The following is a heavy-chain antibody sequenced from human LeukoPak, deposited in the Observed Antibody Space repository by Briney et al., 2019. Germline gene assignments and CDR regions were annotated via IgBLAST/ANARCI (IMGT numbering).Heavy chain of an antibody. V-gene: IGHV1-69*04. CDR2: IIPILGIA. CDR3: ARDLLVPAGLDP. D-gene: IGHD3-3*01. Sequence: ASVKVSCKASGGTFSSYAISWVRQAPGQGLEWMGRIIPILGIANYAQKFQGRVTITAVKSTSTAYMELSSLRSEDTAVYYCARDLLVPAGLDPWGQGTLVTVSS. J-gene: IGHJ5*02. CDR1: GGTFSSYA.